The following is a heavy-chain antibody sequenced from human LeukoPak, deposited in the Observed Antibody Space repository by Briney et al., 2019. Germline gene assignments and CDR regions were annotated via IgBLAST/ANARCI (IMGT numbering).Heavy chain of an antibody. V-gene: IGHV4-59*01. CDR1: GGSISSCY. Sequence: ETLSLTCMVSGGSISSCYWGWSGQRPGKALEGIGYICYSGSTNYNPSLKSRVTISLDTSKNQFSLQLSSMTAADTAVYYCASSQPQPAVEYDAFDIWGQGTMVTVPS. J-gene: IGHJ3*02. CDR2: ICYSGST. D-gene: IGHD2-2*01. CDR3: ASSQPQPAVEYDAFDI.